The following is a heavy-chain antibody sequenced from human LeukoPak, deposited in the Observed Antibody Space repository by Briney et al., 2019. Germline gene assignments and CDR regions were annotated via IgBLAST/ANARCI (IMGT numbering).Heavy chain of an antibody. CDR3: GSLTVVAKDH. V-gene: IGHV3-74*01. Sequence: LSGGSLRLSCAASGFSFSTHWMHWVRQAPGKGLVYVAQINSDGSATAYAGSVKGRFTISRDNAKNTLYLEMISLRAEDTAVYYCGSLTVVAKDHWGQGTLVTVSS. CDR1: GFSFSTHW. D-gene: IGHD3-22*01. J-gene: IGHJ4*02. CDR2: INSDGSAT.